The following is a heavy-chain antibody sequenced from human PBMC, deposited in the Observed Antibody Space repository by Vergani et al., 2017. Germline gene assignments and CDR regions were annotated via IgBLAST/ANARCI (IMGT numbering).Heavy chain of an antibody. D-gene: IGHD3/OR15-3a*01. Sequence: QVQLQESGPGLVKPSQTLSLTCTVSGGSFSTGGQSWTWLRQSAGKGLEWIGRIYTSGATNYNPSLRSRAIMSVDASKKQFSLTLTSVTAADSAFYFCARGQTGYSRDWSTYFFYMDVWGKGTTVTVSS. CDR3: ARGQTGYSRDWSTYFFYMDV. CDR1: GGSFSTGGQS. J-gene: IGHJ6*03. V-gene: IGHV4-61*02. CDR2: IYTSGAT.